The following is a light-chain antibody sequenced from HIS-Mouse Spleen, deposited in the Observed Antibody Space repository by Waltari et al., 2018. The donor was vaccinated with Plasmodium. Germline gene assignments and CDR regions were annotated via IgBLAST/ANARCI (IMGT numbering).Light chain of an antibody. J-gene: IGKJ1*01. CDR2: AAS. Sequence: DIQMTQSPSSLSASVGDRVTITCRASQSISNYLNWYQQKPGKAPKFLIYAASTLQSGVPSRFSGSGSGTDFTLTISSLQPEDFATYYCQQSYRTWTFGQGTKVEIK. CDR1: QSISNY. CDR3: QQSYRTWT. V-gene: IGKV1-39*01.